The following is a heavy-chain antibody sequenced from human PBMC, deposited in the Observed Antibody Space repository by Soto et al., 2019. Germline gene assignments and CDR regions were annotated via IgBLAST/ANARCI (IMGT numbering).Heavy chain of an antibody. CDR1: GFTFSIAW. CDR3: TTEYFDWVYGMDV. D-gene: IGHD3-9*01. CDR2: IRSEADGGTT. V-gene: IGHV3-15*07. Sequence: GGSLRLSCAASGFTFSIAWMSWVRQAPGKGLEWVGRIRSEADGGTTEYAAPVKDRFTISRDDSKTTLYLQMNSLKTEDTAVYYCTTEYFDWVYGMDVWGQGTTVTVSS. J-gene: IGHJ6*02.